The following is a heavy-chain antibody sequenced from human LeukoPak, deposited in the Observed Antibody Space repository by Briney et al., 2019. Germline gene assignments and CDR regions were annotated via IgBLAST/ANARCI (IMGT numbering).Heavy chain of an antibody. V-gene: IGHV4-38-2*01. D-gene: IGHD2-2*01. CDR2: RYHVGST. J-gene: IGHJ6*03. CDR1: GYSISSGYY. CDR3: ARQQYQLLPFFDHYYMDG. Sequence: SETLSLTCAVSGYSISSGYYWGWIRQPPAKGLEWSGGRYHVGSTFYNPSLRSRVTVLVDKSKNQVSLKLSSVTAADTAVYYCARQQYQLLPFFDHYYMDGWGKGTTVTVSS.